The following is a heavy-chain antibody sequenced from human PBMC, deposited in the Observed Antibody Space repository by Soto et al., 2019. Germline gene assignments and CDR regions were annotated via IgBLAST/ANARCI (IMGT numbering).Heavy chain of an antibody. Sequence: GGSLRLSCAASGFTFSSYAMSWVRQAPGKGLEWVSAISGSGGSTYYADSVKGRFTISRDNSKNTLYLQMNSLRAEDTAVYYCARGSLYYDFWSGYYRGGARYYGMDVWGQGDTVTVSS. CDR3: ARGSLYYDFWSGYYRGGARYYGMDV. CDR2: ISGSGGST. D-gene: IGHD3-3*01. CDR1: GFTFSSYA. J-gene: IGHJ6*02. V-gene: IGHV3-23*01.